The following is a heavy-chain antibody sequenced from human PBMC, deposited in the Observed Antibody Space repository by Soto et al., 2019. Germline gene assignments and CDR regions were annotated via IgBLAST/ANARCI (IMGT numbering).Heavy chain of an antibody. V-gene: IGHV4-31*03. Sequence: QVQLQESGPGLVKPSQTLSLTCTVSGGSVSSGGYYWSWLRQPPGKGLEWIGYIFPGGNSYYNVCLESRSTISVDRSKNQFSLRLDSVTAADTAVYFCARGRSAGYYKRNWFDPWGQGTLVTVSS. CDR3: ARGRSAGYYKRNWFDP. CDR1: GGSVSSGGYY. J-gene: IGHJ5*02. D-gene: IGHD3-9*01. CDR2: IFPGGNS.